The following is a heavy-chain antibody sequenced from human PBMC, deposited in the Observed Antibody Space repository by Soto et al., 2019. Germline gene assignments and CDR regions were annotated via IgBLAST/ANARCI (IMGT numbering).Heavy chain of an antibody. CDR1: GFTFSNYG. CDR2: INTYGNSR. V-gene: IGHV3-74*01. J-gene: IGHJ5*02. Sequence: EVQLVESGGGLVQPGGSLRLSCAASGFTFSNYGMYWVRQVPEDGLIWVSGINTYGNSRSYADSVKDRFTRPRDNADNTLFLQMNSRRAEDTAVYHCVRANDTGGHYLFDPWGQGTLVTVSS. CDR3: VRANDTGGHYLFDP. D-gene: IGHD3-22*01.